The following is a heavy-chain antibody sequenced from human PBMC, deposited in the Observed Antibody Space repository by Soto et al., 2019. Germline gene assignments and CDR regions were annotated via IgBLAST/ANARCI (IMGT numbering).Heavy chain of an antibody. CDR1: GFTFSNYW. D-gene: IGHD2-2*02. CDR2: MNQDGSQI. J-gene: IGHJ4*02. V-gene: IGHV3-7*01. CDR3: ARDRGPNTPDY. Sequence: EVQVVESGGGLVQPGGSLRLSCAVSGFTFSNYWMTWVRQAPGKGLEWVAYMNQDGSQIYYVDSLRGRFTISRDNAKNSVYLQMNSLRVDDTAVYYCARDRGPNTPDYWGQGTLVTVSS.